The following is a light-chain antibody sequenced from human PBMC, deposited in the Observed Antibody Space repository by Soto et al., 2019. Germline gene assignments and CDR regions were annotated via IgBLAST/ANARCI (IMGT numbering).Light chain of an antibody. V-gene: IGKV3-11*01. Sequence: EVVLTQSPDALSLSPGERATVSCRASQSVSAYLAWYQQRPGQAPRLLIYDVSNRAPGIPDRFSGGGSGTDFTLSISKVEPEDFAVYYCQQYGTPRSVTFGQGTRLDI. CDR1: QSVSAY. CDR2: DVS. J-gene: IGKJ5*01. CDR3: QQYGTPRSVT.